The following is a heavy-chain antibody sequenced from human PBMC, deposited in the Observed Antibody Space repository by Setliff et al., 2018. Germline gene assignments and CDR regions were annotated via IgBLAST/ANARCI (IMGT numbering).Heavy chain of an antibody. D-gene: IGHD6-19*01. CDR3: ARGGGYNSGSYQGGFYYMDV. CDR1: GGSFSDYH. J-gene: IGHJ6*03. Sequence: PSETLSLTCAVYGGSFSDYHWSWIRQTPGKGLEWIGKINHSGSSTYNPSLESRVTISLYTSKSQFSLTLSPVTAADTAVYYCARGGGYNSGSYQGGFYYMDVWGKGTTVTVSS. CDR2: INHSGSS. V-gene: IGHV4-34*01.